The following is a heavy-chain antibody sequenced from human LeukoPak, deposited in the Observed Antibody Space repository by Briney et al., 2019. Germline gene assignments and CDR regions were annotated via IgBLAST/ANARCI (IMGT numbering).Heavy chain of an antibody. J-gene: IGHJ4*02. Sequence: GGSLRLSCAASGFTFDDYGMSWVRQAPGKGLEWVSAISGSGGSTYYADSVKGRFTISRDNSKNTLYLQMNSLRAEDTAVYYCVKPPFYDSSGYQYYFDYWGQGTLVTVSS. CDR1: GFTFDDYG. CDR2: ISGSGGST. D-gene: IGHD3-22*01. V-gene: IGHV3-23*01. CDR3: VKPPFYDSSGYQYYFDY.